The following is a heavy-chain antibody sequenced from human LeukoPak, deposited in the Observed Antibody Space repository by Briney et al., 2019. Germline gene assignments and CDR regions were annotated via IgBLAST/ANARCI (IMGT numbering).Heavy chain of an antibody. D-gene: IGHD6-19*01. CDR2: ISSSGSTI. CDR3: ARDGPSGIAVAVNFDY. Sequence: GGSLRLSCAASGFTFSSYEMNWVRQAPGKGLEWVSYISSSGSTIYHADSVKGRFTISRDNAKNSLYLQMNSLRAEDTAVYYCARDGPSGIAVAVNFDYWGQGTLVTVSS. CDR1: GFTFSSYE. J-gene: IGHJ4*02. V-gene: IGHV3-48*03.